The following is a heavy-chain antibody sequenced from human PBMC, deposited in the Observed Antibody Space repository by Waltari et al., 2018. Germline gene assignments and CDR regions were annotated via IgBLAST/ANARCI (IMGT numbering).Heavy chain of an antibody. D-gene: IGHD6-25*01. J-gene: IGHJ5*02. Sequence: QVQLVQAGAEVKKPGASVKVSCKAPGHTFTSYDINWARQATGQGLEWMGWLNPNIGTPGYAQTFPARVTITRNTSISTAYMELSSLRSEHTAVYYCARRGYQRYNWFDPWGQGTLVTVSS. CDR1: GHTFTSYD. CDR2: LNPNIGTP. V-gene: IGHV1-8*03. CDR3: ARRGYQRYNWFDP.